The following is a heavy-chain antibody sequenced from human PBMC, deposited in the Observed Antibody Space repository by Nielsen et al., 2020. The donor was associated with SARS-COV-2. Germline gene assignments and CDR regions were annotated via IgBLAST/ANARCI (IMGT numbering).Heavy chain of an antibody. CDR1: GGSISSYY. J-gene: IGHJ4*02. CDR2: ISGSGGST. D-gene: IGHD1-26*01. V-gene: IGHV3-23*01. Sequence: ETLSLTCTVSGGSISSYYWSWIRQPPGKGLEWVSAISGSGGSTYYADSVKGRFTISRDNSKNTLYLQMNSLRAEDTAVYYCAKFRGVGFDYWGQGTLVTVSS. CDR3: AKFRGVGFDY.